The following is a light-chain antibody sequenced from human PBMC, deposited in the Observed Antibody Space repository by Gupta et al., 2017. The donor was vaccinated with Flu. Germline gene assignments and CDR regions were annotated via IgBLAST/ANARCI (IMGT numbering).Light chain of an antibody. CDR3: QAWDSGTCG. J-gene: IGLJ2*01. CDR1: KLGDIY. V-gene: IGLV3-1*01. CDR2: QDS. Sequence: SYELTQPPSVSVSPGQTASITCSGDKLGDIYVSWYQQKPGQSPVLVIYQDSQRPSGIPERFYCSNSGNTATLTISGTQAMDEADYYCQAWDSGTCGFGGGTKLTVL.